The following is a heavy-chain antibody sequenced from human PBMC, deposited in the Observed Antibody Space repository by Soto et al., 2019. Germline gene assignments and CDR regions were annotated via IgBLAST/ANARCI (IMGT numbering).Heavy chain of an antibody. Sequence: SETLSLTCAVSGCSISSSNWWSGVRQPPGKGLGGVGEIYHGGSTNYNPSLKSRFTISVDKSKNQFSLKLSSVTTADTAVYYWAGSYSNYYYYYGMDVWGQGTTVTVSS. CDR1: GCSISSSNW. J-gene: IGHJ6*02. D-gene: IGHD4-4*01. CDR2: IYHGGST. CDR3: AGSYSNYYYYYGMDV. V-gene: IGHV4-4*02.